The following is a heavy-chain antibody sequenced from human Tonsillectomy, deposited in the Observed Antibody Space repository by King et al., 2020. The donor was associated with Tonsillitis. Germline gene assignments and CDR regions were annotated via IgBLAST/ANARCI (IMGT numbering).Heavy chain of an antibody. Sequence: VQLVESGGGVVQPGESLRLSCAASTFAFRTNGMHWVRQAPGKGLEWVAFIRDDESNQYYADSVKGRFTISRDSSKNTLTLQMNSLRAEDTAVYYCVNVPQRWETLNIWGKGTMVTVSS. V-gene: IGHV3-30*02. CDR1: TFAFRTNG. CDR2: IRDDESNQ. CDR3: VNVPQRWETLNI. D-gene: IGHD1-26*01. J-gene: IGHJ3*02.